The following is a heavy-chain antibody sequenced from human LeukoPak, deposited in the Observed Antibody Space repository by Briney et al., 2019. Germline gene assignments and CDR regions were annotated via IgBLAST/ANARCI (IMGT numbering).Heavy chain of an antibody. J-gene: IGHJ4*02. CDR2: ISGSGGGT. CDR3: AKDIVVATANFDS. V-gene: IGHV3-23*01. Sequence: PGGSLRLSCAASGFTFSTYAMSWVRQAPGKGLAWVSTISGSGGGTYYANSAKGRFTISRDNSKSTLYLHMNSLRAEDTAVYYCAKDIVVATANFDSWGQGTLVTVSS. CDR1: GFTFSTYA. D-gene: IGHD2-15*01.